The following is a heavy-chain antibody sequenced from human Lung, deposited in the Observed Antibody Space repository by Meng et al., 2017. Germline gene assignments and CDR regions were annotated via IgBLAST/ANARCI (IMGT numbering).Heavy chain of an antibody. CDR1: GYTFTNYA. Sequence: QVQLVQSGAEVKTPGASVRLSCMASGYTFTNYAIHWVRQAPGQRLEWMGWITAGNGNTKYSQKFQGRVTIIRDTSAGTVYMELSSLRSEDTAVYYCARGDQPWPHRFDPWGQGTLVTVSS. V-gene: IGHV1-3*01. D-gene: IGHD6-19*01. J-gene: IGHJ5*02. CDR2: ITAGNGNT. CDR3: ARGDQPWPHRFDP.